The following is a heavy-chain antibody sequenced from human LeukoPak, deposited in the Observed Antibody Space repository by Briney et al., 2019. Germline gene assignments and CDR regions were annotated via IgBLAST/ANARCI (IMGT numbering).Heavy chain of an antibody. J-gene: IGHJ5*02. D-gene: IGHD1-7*01. Sequence: GASVKVSCEASGYTFTSYDINWVRQATGQGLEWMGWMNPNSGNTGYAQKFQGRVTITRNTSISTAYMELSSLRSEDTAVYYCARTDRYNWNYGWFDPWGQGTLVTVSS. CDR3: ARTDRYNWNYGWFDP. CDR2: MNPNSGNT. V-gene: IGHV1-8*03. CDR1: GYTFTSYD.